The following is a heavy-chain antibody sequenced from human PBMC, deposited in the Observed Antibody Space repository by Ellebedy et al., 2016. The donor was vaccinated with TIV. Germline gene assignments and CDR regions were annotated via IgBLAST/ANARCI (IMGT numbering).Heavy chain of an antibody. CDR2: ISSTTEYI. D-gene: IGHD2-15*01. Sequence: GGSLRLSCAASGFTFTSYTMNWVRQAPGRGLEWVSSISSTTEYIYYADSVTGRFTISRDNAKNSVYLQMNSLRAEDTAVYYCASLNCSGGSCYFDYWGQGTLVTVSS. V-gene: IGHV3-21*04. J-gene: IGHJ4*02. CDR1: GFTFTSYT. CDR3: ASLNCSGGSCYFDY.